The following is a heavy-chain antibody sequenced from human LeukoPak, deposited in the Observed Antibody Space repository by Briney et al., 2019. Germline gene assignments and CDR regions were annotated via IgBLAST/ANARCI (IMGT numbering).Heavy chain of an antibody. CDR3: AITMVRGVITFDGMDV. CDR1: GGSFSGYY. D-gene: IGHD3-10*01. V-gene: IGHV4-34*01. Sequence: SETLSLICAVYGGSFSGYYWSWIRQPPGKGLEWIGEINHSGSTNYNPSLKSRVTISVDTSKNQFSLKLSSVTAADTAVYYCAITMVRGVITFDGMDVWGQGTTVTVSS. J-gene: IGHJ6*02. CDR2: INHSGST.